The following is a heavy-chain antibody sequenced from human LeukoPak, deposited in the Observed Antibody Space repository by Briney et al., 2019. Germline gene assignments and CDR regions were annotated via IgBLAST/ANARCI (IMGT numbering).Heavy chain of an antibody. J-gene: IGHJ4*02. Sequence: SETLSVTCTVTGGSISSYYWSWIRQPPGKGLEWIWYIYYSGSTNYNPSLKSRVTISVDTSKNQFSLKLSSVTAADTAVYYCARFRGSGWYYFDYWGQGTPVSVSS. CDR1: GGSISSYY. CDR2: IYYSGST. V-gene: IGHV4-59*01. CDR3: ARFRGSGWYYFDY. D-gene: IGHD6-19*01.